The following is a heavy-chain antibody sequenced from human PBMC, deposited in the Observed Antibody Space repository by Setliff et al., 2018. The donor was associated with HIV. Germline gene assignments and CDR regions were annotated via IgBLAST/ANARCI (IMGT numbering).Heavy chain of an antibody. J-gene: IGHJ2*01. Sequence: PSETLSLTCTVSGDSISNYHWSWIRQPPGKRLEFIGFFHPSGSPIYNPSLDSRVNISVDTSKHQFSLNLISVTSADTAVYYCARSLARYYWYFSHWGSGSMVTVSS. CDR2: FHPSGSP. CDR3: ARSLARYYWYFSH. D-gene: IGHD6-6*01. CDR1: GDSISNYH. V-gene: IGHV4-59*13.